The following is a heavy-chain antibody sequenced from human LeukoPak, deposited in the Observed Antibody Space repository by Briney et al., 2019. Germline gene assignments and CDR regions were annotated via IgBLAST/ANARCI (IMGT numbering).Heavy chain of an antibody. CDR1: GYTFTSYY. CDR2: INPSGGST. Sequence: ASVKVSCKASGYTFTSYYMHWVRQAPGQGLEWMGIINPSGGSTSYALKFQGRVTMTRDTSTSTVYMELSSLRSEDTAVYYCARDISRDPLGDYWGQGTLVTVSS. J-gene: IGHJ4*02. D-gene: IGHD3-16*02. CDR3: ARDISRDPLGDY. V-gene: IGHV1-46*01.